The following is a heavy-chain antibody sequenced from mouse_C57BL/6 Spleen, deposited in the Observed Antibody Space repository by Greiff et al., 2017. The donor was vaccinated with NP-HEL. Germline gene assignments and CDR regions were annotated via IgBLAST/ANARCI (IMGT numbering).Heavy chain of an antibody. V-gene: IGHV1-80*01. J-gene: IGHJ4*01. CDR1: GYAFSSYW. D-gene: IGHD1-1*01. CDR3: ARLGLYYGSSFYAMDY. CDR2: IYPGDGDT. Sequence: VMLVESGAELVKPGASVKISCKASGYAFSSYWMNWVKQRPGKGLEWIGQIYPGDGDTNYNGKFKGKATLTADKSSSTAYMQLSSLTSEDSAVYFCARLGLYYGSSFYAMDYWGQGTSVTVSS.